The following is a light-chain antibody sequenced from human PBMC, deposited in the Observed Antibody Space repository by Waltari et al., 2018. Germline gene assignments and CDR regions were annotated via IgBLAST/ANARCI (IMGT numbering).Light chain of an antibody. Sequence: QSALTQPRSVSGSPGQSATVSCSGTSRAVGAYHSVSWYQQYPGKAAKVVIYDVTTRPSGIPDRFSGSKSGNTASLTISGLQADDEADYYCCSYAGSYTYVFGSGTKVTVL. CDR3: CSYAGSYTYV. J-gene: IGLJ1*01. CDR2: DVT. V-gene: IGLV2-11*01. CDR1: SRAVGAYHS.